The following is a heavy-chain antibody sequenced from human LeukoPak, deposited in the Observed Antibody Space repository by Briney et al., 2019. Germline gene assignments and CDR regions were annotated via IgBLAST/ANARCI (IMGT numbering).Heavy chain of an antibody. CDR1: GASFSGYY. J-gene: IGHJ6*03. CDR3: ARTGGSFYFYYFMDV. V-gene: IGHV4-34*01. CDR2: INHSGST. D-gene: IGHD1-26*01. Sequence: SETLSLTCAVYGASFSGYYWSWIRQPPGKGLGWIGEINHSGSTNYNPSPKSRVTISVDTSKNQFSLKLSSVTASDTAVYYCARTGGSFYFYYFMDVWRKGNTVTVSS.